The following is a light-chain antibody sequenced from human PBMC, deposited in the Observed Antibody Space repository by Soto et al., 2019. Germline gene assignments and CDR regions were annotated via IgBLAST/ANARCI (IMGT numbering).Light chain of an antibody. CDR3: SSYTSSSTWV. CDR1: SSDVGAYNY. CDR2: DVS. V-gene: IGLV2-14*01. Sequence: QSALTQPASVSGSPGQSITISCTGTSSDVGAYNYVSWYQQHPGKAPKLMIYDVSNRPSGVSYRFSGSKSGNTASLTISGLQAEDEADYYFSSYTSSSTWVFGGGTKLTVL. J-gene: IGLJ3*02.